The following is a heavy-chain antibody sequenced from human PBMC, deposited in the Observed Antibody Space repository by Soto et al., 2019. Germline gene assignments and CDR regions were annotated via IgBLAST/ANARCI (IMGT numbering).Heavy chain of an antibody. Sequence: SETLSLTCTVSGGSISSYYWSWIRQPPGKGLEWIGYIYYSGSTNYNPSLMSRVTISVDTSKNKFSLKLSSVTAADTAVYYCVQGSGWLDYWGQGTLVTVSS. CDR2: IYYSGST. D-gene: IGHD6-19*01. CDR3: VQGSGWLDY. V-gene: IGHV4-59*01. CDR1: GGSISSYY. J-gene: IGHJ4*02.